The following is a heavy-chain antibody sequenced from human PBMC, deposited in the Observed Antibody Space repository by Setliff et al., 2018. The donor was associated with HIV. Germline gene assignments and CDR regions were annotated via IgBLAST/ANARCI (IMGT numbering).Heavy chain of an antibody. V-gene: IGHV4-61*09. Sequence: KPSETLSLTCTVSGGSISSGSDYWSWIRQPAGKGLEWIGHIYTSGSTNYNPSLKSRVTISVDTSKNQFSLNLNSLTAADTAVYYCAGSWSGYPLSFGYWGQGTLVTVSS. D-gene: IGHD3-3*01. CDR2: IYTSGST. CDR1: GGSISSGSDY. J-gene: IGHJ4*02. CDR3: AGSWSGYPLSFGY.